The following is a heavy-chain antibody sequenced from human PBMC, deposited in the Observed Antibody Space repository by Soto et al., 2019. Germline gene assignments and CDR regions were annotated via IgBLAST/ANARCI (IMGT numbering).Heavy chain of an antibody. V-gene: IGHV1-18*01. CDR2: ISGYNGNT. D-gene: IGHD3-10*01. CDR1: GYTFASYG. J-gene: IGHJ4*02. Sequence: QVQLVQSGAEVKKPGASVKVSCKASGYTFASYGISWVRQAPGQGLEWMGWISGYNGNTNYAQKFLGIVTLTTDTSTSTVYIDLRPLRSDDTAVYYCARDYHYDSANHRPHFDYWGQGTLVTVSS. CDR3: ARDYHYDSANHRPHFDY.